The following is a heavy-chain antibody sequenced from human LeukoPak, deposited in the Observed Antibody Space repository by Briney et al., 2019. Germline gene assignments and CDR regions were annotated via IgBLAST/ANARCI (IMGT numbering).Heavy chain of an antibody. CDR2: ISSSSSYI. J-gene: IGHJ6*04. D-gene: IGHD5-12*01. CDR1: GFTFSSYS. V-gene: IGHV3-21*01. Sequence: GGSLRLSCAASGFTFSSYSMNWVRQAPGKGLEWVSSISSSSSYIYYADSVKGGFTISRDNAKNSLYLQMNSLRAEDTAVYHCARVEYSGYDGPTYYYYYGMDVWGKGTTVTVSS. CDR3: ARVEYSGYDGPTYYYYYGMDV.